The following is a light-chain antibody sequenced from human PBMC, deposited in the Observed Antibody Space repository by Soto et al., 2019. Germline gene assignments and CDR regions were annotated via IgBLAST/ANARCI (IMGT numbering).Light chain of an antibody. CDR2: DAS. Sequence: DIQMTQSPSSLSASVGDRVTITCQESQDISNYLNWYQQKPGKAPKLLIYDASNLETGVPSRFSGSGSGTDFTFTISSLQPEDIATYYCQQYDNVPALTFGGGTKVEIK. CDR1: QDISNY. V-gene: IGKV1-33*01. J-gene: IGKJ4*01. CDR3: QQYDNVPALT.